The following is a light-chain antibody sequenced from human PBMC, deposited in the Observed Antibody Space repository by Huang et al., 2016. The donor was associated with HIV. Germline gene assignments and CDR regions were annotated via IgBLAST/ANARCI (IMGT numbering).Light chain of an antibody. CDR2: GAS. CDR1: QTISSD. V-gene: IGKV3-15*01. Sequence: EIVMTQSPATLSVSPGERATLSCRASQTISSDLAWYQQKTCQAPRLLIYGASTRATGIPARFSGSGSGTDFTLTINNVQSEDFALYYCQQYNNWRTFGQGTKV. J-gene: IGKJ1*01. CDR3: QQYNNWRT.